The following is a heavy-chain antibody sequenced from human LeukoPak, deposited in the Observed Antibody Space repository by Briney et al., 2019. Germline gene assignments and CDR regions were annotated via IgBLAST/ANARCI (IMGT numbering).Heavy chain of an antibody. J-gene: IGHJ4*02. CDR3: ARDNYVWGSYRYDYFDY. CDR2: ISSSSSYV. D-gene: IGHD3-16*02. Sequence: GGSLRLSCAASGFTFSPYIMNWVRQAPGKGLGWVSSISSSSSYVYYADSVKGRFTISRDNAKNSLYLQMNSLRAEDTAVYYCARDNYVWGSYRYDYFDYWGEGALVTVSS. V-gene: IGHV3-21*01. CDR1: GFTFSPYI.